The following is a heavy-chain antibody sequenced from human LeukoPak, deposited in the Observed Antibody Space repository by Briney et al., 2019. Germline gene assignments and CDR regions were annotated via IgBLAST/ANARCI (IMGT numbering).Heavy chain of an antibody. D-gene: IGHD6-19*01. V-gene: IGHV3-23*01. J-gene: IGHJ4*02. Sequence: GGSLRLSCAASGFTFSTYAMTWLRQAPGKGLEWVSAISGSNGNTYYADSVRGRFTISRDNSKNTLYLQMSSLRAEDTAVYYCAKVIAVAGNDYWGQGTLVTVSS. CDR3: AKVIAVAGNDY. CDR1: GFTFSTYA. CDR2: ISGSNGNT.